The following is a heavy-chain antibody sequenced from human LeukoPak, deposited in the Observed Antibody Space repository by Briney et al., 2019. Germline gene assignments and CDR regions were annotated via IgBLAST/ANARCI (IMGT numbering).Heavy chain of an antibody. CDR3: ASYGSGSAAAAAPPYYYGMDV. V-gene: IGHV3-9*01. J-gene: IGHJ6*02. CDR2: ISWNSGSI. D-gene: IGHD3-10*01. Sequence: GGSLRLSCAASGFTFDDYAMHWVRQAPGKGLEWVSGISWNSGSIGYADSVKGRFTISRDNAKNSLYPQMNSLRAEDTALYYCASYGSGSAAAAAPPYYYGMDVWGQGTTVTVSS. CDR1: GFTFDDYA.